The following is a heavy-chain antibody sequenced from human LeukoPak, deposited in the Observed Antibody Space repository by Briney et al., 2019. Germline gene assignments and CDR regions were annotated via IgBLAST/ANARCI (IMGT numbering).Heavy chain of an antibody. V-gene: IGHV3-53*01. J-gene: IGHJ5*02. CDR1: GFTVSTNY. CDR2: LFRGGST. Sequence: GGSLRLSCAASGFTVSTNYMTWVRQAPGKGLEWVSVLFRGGSTYYADSVKGRSTISRDDSKTTLYLQMNSLRAEDTAVYYCARGHDTSGYYYPPTWFDPWGQGTLVTVSP. CDR3: ARGHDTSGYYYPPTWFDP. D-gene: IGHD3-22*01.